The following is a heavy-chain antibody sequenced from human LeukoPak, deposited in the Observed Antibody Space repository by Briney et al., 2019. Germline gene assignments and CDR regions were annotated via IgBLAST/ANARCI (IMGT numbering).Heavy chain of an antibody. Sequence: ASVKVSCKASGYTFTSYDINWVRQATGQGLEWMGWMNPNSGNTGYAQKFQGRVTMTRNTSISTAYMELRSLRSDDTAVYFCARVEQYCSSSCPYGMDVWGQGTTVTVSS. J-gene: IGHJ6*02. CDR3: ARVEQYCSSSCPYGMDV. V-gene: IGHV1-8*01. CDR1: GYTFTSYD. D-gene: IGHD2-2*01. CDR2: MNPNSGNT.